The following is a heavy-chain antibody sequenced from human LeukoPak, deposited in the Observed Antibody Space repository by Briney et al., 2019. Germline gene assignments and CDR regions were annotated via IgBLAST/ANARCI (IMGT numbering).Heavy chain of an antibody. J-gene: IGHJ5*02. CDR3: ARAENSGSGGLDP. Sequence: NSGGSLRLSCAASGFTFNIYSMNWVRQAPGKGLEWVSRITSSSHYIYYADSVKGRFTISRDNAKNSLYLDMSSLRADDTAVYYCARAENSGSGGLDPWGQGTLVTVSS. D-gene: IGHD2-15*01. CDR1: GFTFNIYS. V-gene: IGHV3-21*01. CDR2: ITSSSHYI.